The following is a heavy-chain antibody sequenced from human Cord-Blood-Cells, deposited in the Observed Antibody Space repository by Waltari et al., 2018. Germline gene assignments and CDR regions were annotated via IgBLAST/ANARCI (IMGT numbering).Heavy chain of an antibody. CDR3: ARHGPTTVTTYTFDI. Sequence: EVQLVQSGAEVKKPGESLKISCTGSGYSFTSNCIGWVRQMPGKGLEWMGIIYPGDSDTRYSPSFQGQVTISADKSISTAYLQWSSLKASDTAMYYCARHGPTTVTTYTFDIWGQGTMVTVSS. J-gene: IGHJ3*02. CDR1: GYSFTSNC. V-gene: IGHV5-51*01. D-gene: IGHD4-17*01. CDR2: IYPGDSDT.